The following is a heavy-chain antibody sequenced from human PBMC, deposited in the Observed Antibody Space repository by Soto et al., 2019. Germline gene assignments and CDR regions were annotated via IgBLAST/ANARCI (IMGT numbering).Heavy chain of an antibody. CDR1: GFTLSSYA. Sequence: QVQLVESGGGVVQPGRSLRLSCAASGFTLSSYAMHWVRQAPGKGLEWVAVISYDGSNKYYADSVKGRFTISRDNSKNTLYLQMNSLRAEDTAVYYCARGMGSKEFRLFDYWGQGTLVTVSS. J-gene: IGHJ4*02. D-gene: IGHD3-10*01. CDR2: ISYDGSNK. CDR3: ARGMGSKEFRLFDY. V-gene: IGHV3-30-3*01.